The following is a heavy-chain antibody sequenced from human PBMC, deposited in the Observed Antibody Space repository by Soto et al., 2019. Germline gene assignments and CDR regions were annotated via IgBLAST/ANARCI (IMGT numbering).Heavy chain of an antibody. CDR1: GGSVSSGNYY. CDR3: ARSYYDSTGFAVDP. Sequence: PSETLSLTCTVSGGSVSSGNYYWSWIRQPPGKGLEWIGFIYYSGSFNYNPSLTSRVTISVDTSENQFSLKVTSVTADDTAVYYCARSYYDSTGFAVDPWGQGTLVTVSS. J-gene: IGHJ5*02. V-gene: IGHV4-61*01. D-gene: IGHD3-22*01. CDR2: IYYSGSF.